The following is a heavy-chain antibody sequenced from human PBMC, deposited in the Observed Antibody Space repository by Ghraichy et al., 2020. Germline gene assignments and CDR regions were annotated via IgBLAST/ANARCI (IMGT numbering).Heavy chain of an antibody. J-gene: IGHJ4*02. CDR2: INHSGST. V-gene: IGHV4-34*01. D-gene: IGHD3-9*01. CDR3: ARGSRGYYDILTGYFCLDY. CDR1: GGSFSGYY. Sequence: SETLSLTCAVYGGSFSGYYWSWIRQPPGKGLEWIGEINHSGSTNYNPSLKSRVTISVDTSKNQFSLKLSSVTAADTAVYYCARGSRGYYDILTGYFCLDYWGQGTLVTVSS.